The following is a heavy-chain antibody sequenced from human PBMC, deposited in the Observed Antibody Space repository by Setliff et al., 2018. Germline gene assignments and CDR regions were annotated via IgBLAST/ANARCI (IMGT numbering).Heavy chain of an antibody. Sequence: SETLSLTCTVSGYSISSGYIWGWIRQPPGKGLEWVGNIGHTGSINYNPSLKSRLTSSRDTSKNQVSLKLNSVTATDTAVYYCARDLGHGGDSDYWGQGILVTVSS. D-gene: IGHD2-21*02. V-gene: IGHV4-38-2*02. CDR3: ARDLGHGGDSDY. J-gene: IGHJ4*02. CDR1: GYSISSGYI. CDR2: IGHTGSI.